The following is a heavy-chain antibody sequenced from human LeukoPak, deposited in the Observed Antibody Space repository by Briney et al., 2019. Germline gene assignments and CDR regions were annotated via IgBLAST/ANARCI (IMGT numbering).Heavy chain of an antibody. V-gene: IGHV3-66*01. CDR2: IYADGST. CDR1: GFTISTNY. J-gene: IGHJ4*02. CDR3: ARDHEIAGFDY. D-gene: IGHD2/OR15-2a*01. Sequence: GGSLRLSCAASGFTISTNYMSWVRQAPGKGLEWVSVIYADGSTYYADSVKGRFIISRVTSRNTLYLRMNSLRADDTAVYYCARDHEIAGFDYWGQGSLVTVSS.